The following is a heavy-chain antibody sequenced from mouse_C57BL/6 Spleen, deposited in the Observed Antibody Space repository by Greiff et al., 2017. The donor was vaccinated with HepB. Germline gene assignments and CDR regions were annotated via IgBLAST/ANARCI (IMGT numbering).Heavy chain of an antibody. J-gene: IGHJ3*01. D-gene: IGHD2-3*01. CDR2: IDPETGGT. V-gene: IGHV1-15*01. CDR3: TREWDGYSWFAY. Sequence: QVQLQQSGAELVRPGASVTLSCKASGYTFTDYEMHWVKQTPVHGLEWIGAIDPETGGTAYNQKFKGKAILTADKSSSTAYMELRSLTSEDSAVYYCTREWDGYSWFAYWGQGTLVTVSA. CDR1: GYTFTDYE.